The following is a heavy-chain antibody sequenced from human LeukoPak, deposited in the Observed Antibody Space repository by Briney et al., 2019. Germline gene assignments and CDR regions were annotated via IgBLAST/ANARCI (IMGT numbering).Heavy chain of an antibody. V-gene: IGHV1-46*01. CDR2: INPSDGST. D-gene: IGHD6-19*01. CDR3: ARGTHMGAVAGPGY. J-gene: IGHJ4*02. Sequence: ASVKVSCKASGYTFTSYNIHWVRRAPGQGLEWMGIINPSDGSTRYEQKFQGRVTMTRDTSTSTVYMELRSLRSEDTAVYYCARGTHMGAVAGPGYWGQGTPVTVSS. CDR1: GYTFTSYN.